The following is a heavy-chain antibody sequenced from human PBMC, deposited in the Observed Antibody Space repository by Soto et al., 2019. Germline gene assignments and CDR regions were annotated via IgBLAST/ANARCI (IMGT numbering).Heavy chain of an antibody. D-gene: IGHD3-22*01. CDR2: IYPGDSDT. Sequence: VVSNTLCWRGAGGSFIGYWIGWVSQMPGKGLEWMGIIYPGDSDTRYSPSFQGQVTISADKSISTASLKLSSVAAADTAVYYCARARSGYQLNWGQRTLVTGFS. V-gene: IGHV5-51*01. CDR3: ARARSGYQLN. J-gene: IGHJ4*02. CDR1: GGSFIGYW.